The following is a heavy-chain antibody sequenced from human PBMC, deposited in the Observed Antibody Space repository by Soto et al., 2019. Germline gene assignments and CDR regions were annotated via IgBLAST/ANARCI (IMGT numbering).Heavy chain of an antibody. V-gene: IGHV4-34*01. CDR3: ARARKGSGSDYYYHYGMDV. Sequence: SETLSLTCSVYGGSFSDYYWSWIRQPPGKGLEWIGEINHSGSTNYNPSLKSRITISVHTSKNQFSLKLSSVTAADTAVYYCARARKGSGSDYYYHYGMDVWGKGTTVTVSS. D-gene: IGHD3-3*01. CDR1: GGSFSDYY. CDR2: INHSGST. J-gene: IGHJ6*04.